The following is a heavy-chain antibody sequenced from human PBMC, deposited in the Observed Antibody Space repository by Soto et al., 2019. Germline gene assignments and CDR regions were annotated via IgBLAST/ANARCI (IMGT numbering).Heavy chain of an antibody. Sequence: QVQLVESGGGVVQPGRSLRLSCAASGFTFSSYGMHWVRQAPGKGLEWVAVIWYDGSNKYYADSVKGRFTISRDNSKNTLYLQMNSLRAEDTAVYYCARDGDSSGYYSYYYYYYGMDVWGQGTTVTVSS. V-gene: IGHV3-33*01. J-gene: IGHJ6*02. D-gene: IGHD3-22*01. CDR1: GFTFSSYG. CDR3: ARDGDSSGYYSYYYYYYGMDV. CDR2: IWYDGSNK.